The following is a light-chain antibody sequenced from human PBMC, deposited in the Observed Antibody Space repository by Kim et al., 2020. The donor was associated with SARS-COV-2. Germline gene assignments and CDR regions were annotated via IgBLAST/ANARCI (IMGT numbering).Light chain of an antibody. Sequence: SGSQGERATLSCRASQSVGSYLAWYQQKPGQAPRLLIYGASTRDSGIPARFSGRGSGTEFTLTISSLQSEDVAVYYCQQYKNWPLFGQGTKVDIK. CDR3: QQYKNWPL. V-gene: IGKV3-15*01. CDR1: QSVGSY. CDR2: GAS. J-gene: IGKJ1*01.